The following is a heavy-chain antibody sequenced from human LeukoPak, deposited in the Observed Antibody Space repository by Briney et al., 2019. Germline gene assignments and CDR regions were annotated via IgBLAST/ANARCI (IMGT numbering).Heavy chain of an antibody. CDR2: ISGGGGST. CDR3: AKDRVGEFQFDY. V-gene: IGHV3-23*01. J-gene: IGHJ4*02. CDR1: GFTFSSYG. Sequence: PGGSLRLSCAASGFTFSSYGMSWVRQAPGKGLEWVSGISGGGGSTYYADSVKGRFTISRDNSKNTLYLQMNSLRAEDTAVYYCAKDRVGEFQFDYWGQGTLVTVSS. D-gene: IGHD3-10*01.